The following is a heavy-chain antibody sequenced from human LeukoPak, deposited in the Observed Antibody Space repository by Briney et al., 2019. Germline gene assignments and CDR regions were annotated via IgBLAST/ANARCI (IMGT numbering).Heavy chain of an antibody. CDR3: ARKIGYNWNYGSREFDY. CDR1: GGSISSSSYY. V-gene: IGHV4-39*01. Sequence: SSETLSLTCTVSGGSISSSSYYWGWIRQPPGKGLEWIGSIYYSGSTYYNPSLKSRVTISVDTSKNQFSLKLSSVTAADTAVYYCARKIGYNWNYGSREFDYWGQGTLVTVSS. D-gene: IGHD1-7*01. J-gene: IGHJ4*02. CDR2: IYYSGST.